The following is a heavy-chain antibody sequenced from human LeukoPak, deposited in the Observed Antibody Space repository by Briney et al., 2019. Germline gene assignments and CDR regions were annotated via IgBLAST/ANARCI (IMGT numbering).Heavy chain of an antibody. V-gene: IGHV3-30*18. CDR2: ISADSNKK. CDR3: VKDQPSSFDY. D-gene: IGHD6-6*01. J-gene: IGHJ4*02. Sequence: PGGSLRLSCAASGFTLRKTNIRWVRQAPGKGLEWVALISADSNKKWYRDSERGRFTVSRDNSKNTVSLQLNSLRTAVTALYYCVKDQPSSFDYWGQGTPVIVSS. CDR1: GFTLRKTN.